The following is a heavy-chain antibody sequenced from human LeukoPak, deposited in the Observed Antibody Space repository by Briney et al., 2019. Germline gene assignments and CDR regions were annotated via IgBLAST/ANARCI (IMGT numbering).Heavy chain of an antibody. Sequence: SETLSLTCTVSGGPISSSRYYWGWIRQPPGKGLEWIGSIYYSGGTYYHPSLKSRVTVSVDTSKNQFSLKLSAVTAADTAVYYCARRSDSLGFDPWGQGTLVTVSS. D-gene: IGHD3-9*01. J-gene: IGHJ5*02. CDR3: ARRSDSLGFDP. CDR2: IYYSGGT. CDR1: GGPISSSRYY. V-gene: IGHV4-39*01.